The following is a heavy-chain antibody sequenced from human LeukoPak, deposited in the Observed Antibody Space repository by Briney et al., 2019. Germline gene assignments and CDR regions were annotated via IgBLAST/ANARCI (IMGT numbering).Heavy chain of an antibody. V-gene: IGHV4-34*01. D-gene: IGHD3-22*01. J-gene: IGHJ4*02. CDR1: SGSLSGYY. CDR2: INHSGGT. Sequence: SETLSLTCAVYSGSLSGYYWSWIRQPPGKGLEWIGEINHSGGTNYNPSLKSRVTIAVDTSKNQFSLKLSSVTAADTAVYYCAREKYDSSGYYFDYWGQGTLVTVSS. CDR3: AREKYDSSGYYFDY.